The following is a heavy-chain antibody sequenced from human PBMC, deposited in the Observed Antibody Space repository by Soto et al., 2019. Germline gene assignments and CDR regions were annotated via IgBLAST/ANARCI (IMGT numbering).Heavy chain of an antibody. CDR3: AKAGAIVIAPAAIQNYYYYMDV. CDR1: GYSFTSYW. J-gene: IGHJ6*03. Sequence: EVQLVQSGAEVKKPGESLKISCKGSGYSFTSYWIGWVRQMPGKGLEWMGIIYPGDSDTRYSPSFQCQVTISADKSIRTAFPEWRSLNASGYANYYCAKAGAIVIAPAAIQNYYYYMDVWGKGTTVTVSS. CDR2: IYPGDSDT. V-gene: IGHV5-51*03. D-gene: IGHD2-2*01.